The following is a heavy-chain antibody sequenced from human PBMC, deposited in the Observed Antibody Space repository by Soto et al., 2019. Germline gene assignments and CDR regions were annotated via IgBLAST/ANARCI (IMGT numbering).Heavy chain of an antibody. CDR2: INSDGSST. D-gene: IGHD3-3*01. V-gene: IGHV3-74*01. CDR3: AREGLNYDFWSGYYTWGAFDI. J-gene: IGHJ3*02. Sequence: EVQLVESGGGLVQPGGSLRLSCAASGFTFSSYWMHWVRQAPGKGLVWVSRINSDGSSTSYADSVKGRFTISRDNAKNTLYLQMNRLRAEDTAVYYCAREGLNYDFWSGYYTWGAFDIWGQGTMVTVSS. CDR1: GFTFSSYW.